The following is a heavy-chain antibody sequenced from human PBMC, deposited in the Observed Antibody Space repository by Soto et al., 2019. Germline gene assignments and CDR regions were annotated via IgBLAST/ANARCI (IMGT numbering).Heavy chain of an antibody. CDR3: AKDTTYYDRSVYLC. CDR1: GFTFSSYA. Sequence: PGGSLRLSCAASGFTFSSYAMSWVRQAPGKGLEWVSAISGSGGSTYYADSVEGRFTISRDNSKNTLYLQMNSLRAEDTAVYYCAKDTTYYDRSVYLCWGQGSLVIVSS. V-gene: IGHV3-23*01. D-gene: IGHD3-22*01. CDR2: ISGSGGST. J-gene: IGHJ4*02.